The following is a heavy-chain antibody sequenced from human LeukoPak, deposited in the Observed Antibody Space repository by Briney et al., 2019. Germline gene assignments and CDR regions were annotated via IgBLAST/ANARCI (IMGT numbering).Heavy chain of an antibody. CDR1: GFTFSNYW. CDR2: IKHDGSEE. D-gene: IGHD2-2*01. J-gene: IGHJ4*02. CDR3: ARASSSSWNY. V-gene: IGHV3-7*03. Sequence: GGSPRLSCAASGFTFSNYWMSWVRQAPGEGLEWVANIKHDGSEEYCVDSVKGRFTISRDNARNSLYLQMNSLRAEDTAVYYCARASSSSWNYWGQGTLVTVSS.